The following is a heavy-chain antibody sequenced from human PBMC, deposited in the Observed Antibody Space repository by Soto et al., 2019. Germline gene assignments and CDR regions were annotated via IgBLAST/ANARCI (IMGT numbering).Heavy chain of an antibody. CDR2: MNSNSGNT. CDR3: AGGTMGWQRANWCDP. J-gene: IGHJ5*02. D-gene: IGHD6-25*01. CDR1: GYTFTSYD. Sequence: QVQLVQSGAEVKKPGASVKVSCKASGYTFTSYDINWVRQATGQGLEWMGWMNSNSGNTGYAQKFQGRVTMTRDTSISTAYMEHRSLTAEDTAVYYCAGGTMGWQRANWCDPWGQGTLVTVSS. V-gene: IGHV1-8*01.